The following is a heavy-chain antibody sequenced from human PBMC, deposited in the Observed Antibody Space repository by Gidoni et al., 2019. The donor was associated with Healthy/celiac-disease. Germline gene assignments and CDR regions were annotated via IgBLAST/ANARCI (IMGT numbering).Heavy chain of an antibody. CDR2: IYYSGST. CDR1: GGSISSGDYY. V-gene: IGHV4-30-4*01. D-gene: IGHD2-2*02. Sequence: QVQLQESGPGLVKPSQTLSLTCTVSGGSISSGDYYWSWIRQPPGKGLEWIGYIYYSGSTYYNPSLKSRVTISVDTSKNQFSLKLSSVTAADTAVYYCARVIVVVPAAIMGYNWFDPWGQGTLVTVSS. CDR3: ARVIVVVPAAIMGYNWFDP. J-gene: IGHJ5*02.